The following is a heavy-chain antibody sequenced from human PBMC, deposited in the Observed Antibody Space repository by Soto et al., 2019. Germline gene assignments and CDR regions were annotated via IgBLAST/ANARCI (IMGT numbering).Heavy chain of an antibody. J-gene: IGHJ4*02. Sequence: EVQLLESGGGLIQPGGSLRLSCAASGFSFSNYAMSWVRQAPGKGLEWVSGINGSGDTTHYTDSVKGRFTISRDNSKNTLYLQMKSLSAEDTALYYCARGENSGWYILVFWGQGTLVTVSS. CDR1: GFSFSNYA. V-gene: IGHV3-23*01. CDR2: INGSGDTT. D-gene: IGHD6-19*01. CDR3: ARGENSGWYILVF.